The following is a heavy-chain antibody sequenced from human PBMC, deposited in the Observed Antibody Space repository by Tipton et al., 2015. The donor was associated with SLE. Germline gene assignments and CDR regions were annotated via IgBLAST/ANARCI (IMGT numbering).Heavy chain of an antibody. D-gene: IGHD3-10*01. CDR1: GFTFSTYW. V-gene: IGHV3-74*01. Sequence: SLRLSCAASGFTFSTYWMHWVRQAPGKGLVWVSRIYIDGSSANYADSVKGRFTISRDNAKDTLYLQMNSLRAEDTAVYYCARALTAVRGPAFDIWGHGTMVTVSS. CDR2: IYIDGSSA. CDR3: ARALTAVRGPAFDI. J-gene: IGHJ3*02.